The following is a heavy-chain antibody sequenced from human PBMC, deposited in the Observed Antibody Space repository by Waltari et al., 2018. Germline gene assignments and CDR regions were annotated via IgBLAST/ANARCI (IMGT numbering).Heavy chain of an antibody. CDR2: ISYDGSNK. V-gene: IGHV3-30-3*01. CDR3: ARGRSSLVSY. Sequence: QVQLVESGGGGVQPGRSLRLACAASGFPFSSYAMPWVRQAPGKGLEWVAVISYDGSNKYYADSVKGRFTISRDNSKNTLYLQMNSLRAEDTAVYYCARGRSSLVSYWGQGTLVTVSS. D-gene: IGHD6-6*01. J-gene: IGHJ4*02. CDR1: GFPFSSYA.